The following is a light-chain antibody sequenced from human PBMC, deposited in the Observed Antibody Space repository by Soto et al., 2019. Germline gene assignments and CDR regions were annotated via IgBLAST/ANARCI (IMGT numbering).Light chain of an antibody. CDR1: HSISDT. CDR3: HQRSDWRFT. Sequence: EIVMTQSPATLSVSPGERATLSCRASHSISDTLAWYQQKPGQAPRLLIYDASNRATGIPARFSGSGSGTDFTLTISSLEPEDFAVYYCHQRSDWRFTFGPGTKVDIK. CDR2: DAS. J-gene: IGKJ3*01. V-gene: IGKV3-11*01.